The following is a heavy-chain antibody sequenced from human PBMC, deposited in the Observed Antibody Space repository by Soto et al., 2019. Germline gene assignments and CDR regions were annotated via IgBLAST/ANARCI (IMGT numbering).Heavy chain of an antibody. CDR3: VKPRRPSGLITGASDNYFGP. D-gene: IGHD1-20*01. Sequence: GGSLRLSCSASGFTFSSYAMHWVRQAPGKGLQYVSAISNTGDKTYYADSVKGRFTISRDNSKNTLYLQMSSLREEDTAVYFCVKPRRPSGLITGASDNYFGPWGQGTLVTVSS. V-gene: IGHV3-64D*06. J-gene: IGHJ5*02. CDR2: ISNTGDKT. CDR1: GFTFSSYA.